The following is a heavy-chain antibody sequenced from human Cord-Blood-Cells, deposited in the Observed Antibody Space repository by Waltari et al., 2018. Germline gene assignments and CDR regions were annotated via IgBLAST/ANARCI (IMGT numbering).Heavy chain of an antibody. CDR3: ARGGDYWFDP. Sequence: QVQLQESGPGLVTPSETLSLTCPVSGGSISSYYWSWIRQPPGKGREWIGYIYYSGSTNYNPSLKSRVTISVDTSKNQFSLKLSSVTAADTAVYYCARGGDYWFDPWGQGTLVTVSS. J-gene: IGHJ5*02. CDR1: GGSISSYY. D-gene: IGHD4-17*01. CDR2: IYYSGST. V-gene: IGHV4-59*08.